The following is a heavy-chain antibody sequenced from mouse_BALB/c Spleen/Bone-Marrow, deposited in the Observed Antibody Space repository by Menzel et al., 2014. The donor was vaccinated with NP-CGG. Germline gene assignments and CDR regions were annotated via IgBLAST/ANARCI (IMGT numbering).Heavy chain of an antibody. CDR2: ISNGGGST. J-gene: IGHJ4*01. Sequence: EVKVVESGGGLVQPGGSLKLSCATSGFTFSDYYMYWVRQTPEKRLEWVAYISNGGGSTYYPDTVKGRFTISRDNAKNTRYLQMSRLKSEDTAMYYCARRRSLYYAMDYWGQGTSVTVSS. CDR1: GFTFSDYY. CDR3: ARRRSLYYAMDY. D-gene: IGHD1-1*01. V-gene: IGHV5-12*02.